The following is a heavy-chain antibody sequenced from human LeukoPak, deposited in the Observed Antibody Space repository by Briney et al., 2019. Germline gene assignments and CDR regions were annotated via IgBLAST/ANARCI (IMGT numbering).Heavy chain of an antibody. D-gene: IGHD3-10*01. CDR2: ISSTGTTI. V-gene: IGHV3-48*03. CDR1: GFTFSSYE. CDR3: ARDVLWFGDYYGMDV. J-gene: IGHJ6*02. Sequence: PGGSLRLSCAASGFTFSSYEINWVRQAPGKGLQWVSYISSTGTTIYYADSVKGRFTTSRDNAKNSLSLQMNSLRAEDTAVYYCARDVLWFGDYYGMDVWGQGTTVTVSS.